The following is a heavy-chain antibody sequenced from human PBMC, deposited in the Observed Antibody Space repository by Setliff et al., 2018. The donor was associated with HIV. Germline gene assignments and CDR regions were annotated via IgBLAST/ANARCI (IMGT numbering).Heavy chain of an antibody. CDR1: GFTFSNYG. Sequence: PGGSLRLSCAASGFTFSNYGMHWVRQAPGEGLEWVSYISSSGNYTNYADSVKGRFTISRDNSKNTLYLQMNSLRAEDTAVYYCTRVLGAGYNYGLYYYYYMDVWGKGTTVTVSS. D-gene: IGHD5-12*01. J-gene: IGHJ6*03. CDR3: TRVLGAGYNYGLYYYYYMDV. CDR2: ISSSGNYT. V-gene: IGHV3-21*05.